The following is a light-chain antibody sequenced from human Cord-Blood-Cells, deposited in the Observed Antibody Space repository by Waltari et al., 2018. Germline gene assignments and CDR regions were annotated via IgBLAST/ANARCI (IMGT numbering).Light chain of an antibody. Sequence: QSVLTQPPSVSAAPAQRITIPCTASSSNIVAVYDVHWYQQLPGTAPKLLIYGNSNRPSGVPDRFSGSKSCTSASLAITGLQAEDEADYYCQSYDSSLSDVVFGGGTKLTVL. V-gene: IGLV1-40*01. CDR2: GNS. CDR3: QSYDSSLSDVV. CDR1: SSNIVAVYD. J-gene: IGLJ2*01.